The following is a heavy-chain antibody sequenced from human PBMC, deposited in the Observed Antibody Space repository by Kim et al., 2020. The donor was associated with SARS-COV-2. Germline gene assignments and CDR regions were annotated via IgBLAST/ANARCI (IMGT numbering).Heavy chain of an antibody. CDR3: AKSRPGKRSGSYAPLLPPYGMDV. V-gene: IGHV1-69*13. CDR2: IIPIFGTA. D-gene: IGHD3-10*01. CDR1: GGTFSSYA. Sequence: SVKVSCKASGGTFSSYAISWVRQAPGQGLEWMGGIIPIFGTANYAQKFQGRVTITADESTSTAYMELSSLRSEDTAVYYCAKSRPGKRSGSYAPLLPPYGMDVWGQGTTVTVSS. J-gene: IGHJ6*02.